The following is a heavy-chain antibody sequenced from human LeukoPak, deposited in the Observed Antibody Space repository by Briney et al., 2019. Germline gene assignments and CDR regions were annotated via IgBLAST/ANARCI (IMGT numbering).Heavy chain of an antibody. CDR1: GYTFTSYA. CDR3: ARVYCSSTSCIYYFDY. D-gene: IGHD2-2*01. Sequence: ASVKVSCKASGYTFTSYAMHWVRQAPGQRLEWMGWINAGNGNTEYSQKFQGRITITRDTSASTAYTELNSLRSEDTAVYYCARVYCSSTSCIYYFDYWGQGTLVTVSS. CDR2: INAGNGNT. J-gene: IGHJ4*02. V-gene: IGHV1-3*01.